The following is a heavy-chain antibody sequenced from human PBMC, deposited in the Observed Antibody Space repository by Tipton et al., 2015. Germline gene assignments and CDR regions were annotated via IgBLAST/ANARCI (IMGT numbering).Heavy chain of an antibody. V-gene: IGHV3-66*03. CDR3: AREPNSGNYYAQY. D-gene: IGHD1-26*01. J-gene: IGHJ4*02. CDR1: GFTVSSNY. CDR2: IYSGGST. Sequence: VQLVQSGGGLIQPGGSLRLSCAASGFTVSSNYMSWVRQAPGKGLEWVSVIYSGGSTYYADSVEGRFTISRDNSKSTLYLQMNSLRAEDTALYYCAREPNSGNYYAQYWGQGTLVTVSS.